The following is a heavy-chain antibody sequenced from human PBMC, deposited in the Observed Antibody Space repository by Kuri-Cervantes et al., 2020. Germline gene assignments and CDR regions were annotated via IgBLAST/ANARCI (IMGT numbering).Heavy chain of an antibody. Sequence: ASVKVSCKASGYTFTSYGISWVRQAPGKGIEWMGWISAYNGNTNYAQKLQGRVTMTTDTSTSTAYMELRSLRSDDTAVYYCASSRRRGSGWSSAFDIWGQGTMVTVSS. V-gene: IGHV1-18*01. D-gene: IGHD6-19*01. CDR2: ISAYNGNT. CDR3: ASSRRRGSGWSSAFDI. CDR1: GYTFTSYG. J-gene: IGHJ3*02.